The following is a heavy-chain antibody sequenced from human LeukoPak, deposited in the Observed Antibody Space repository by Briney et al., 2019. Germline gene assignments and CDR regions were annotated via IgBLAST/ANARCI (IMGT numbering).Heavy chain of an antibody. Sequence: ASVKVSCKASGGTFSSYAISWVRQAPGQGLDWMGGIIPIFGTANYAQKFQGRVTITTDESTSTAYMELSNLRSEHTTVYYCATQSYDSSGYEVDFDYWGQGTLVTVSS. CDR2: IIPIFGTA. J-gene: IGHJ4*02. V-gene: IGHV1-69*05. CDR1: GGTFSSYA. CDR3: ATQSYDSSGYEVDFDY. D-gene: IGHD3-22*01.